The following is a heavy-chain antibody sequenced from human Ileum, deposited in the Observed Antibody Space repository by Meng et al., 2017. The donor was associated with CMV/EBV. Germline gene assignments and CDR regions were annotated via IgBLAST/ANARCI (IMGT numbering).Heavy chain of an antibody. Sequence: AWVAVIQYEAMETYYAESVRGSFTISRDDAKETMYLQMSNLRAEDTAVYFCASASVAYYMEKDNYMILPHYFYGLDVWGQGTLVTVSS. V-gene: IGHV3-30*02. J-gene: IGHJ6*02. CDR2: IQYEAMET. CDR3: ASASVAYYMEKDNYMILPHYFYGLDV. D-gene: IGHD3-10*01.